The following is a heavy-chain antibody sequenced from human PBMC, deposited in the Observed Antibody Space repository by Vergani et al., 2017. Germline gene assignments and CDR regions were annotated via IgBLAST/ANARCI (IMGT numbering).Heavy chain of an antibody. Sequence: QVQLQESGPGLVKPSETLSLTCTVSGGSISSYYWSWIRQPAGKGLEWIGRIYTSGSTNYNPSLKSRVTMSVDTSKNQFSLKLSSVTAADTAVYYCARLKGGWELRSNYYYYYMDVWGKGTTVTVSS. CDR2: IYTSGST. J-gene: IGHJ6*03. D-gene: IGHD1-26*01. CDR1: GGSISSYY. CDR3: ARLKGGWELRSNYYYYYMDV. V-gene: IGHV4-4*07.